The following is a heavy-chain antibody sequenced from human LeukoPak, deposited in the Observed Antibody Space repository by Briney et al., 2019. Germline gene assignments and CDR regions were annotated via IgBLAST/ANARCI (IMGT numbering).Heavy chain of an antibody. J-gene: IGHJ3*02. V-gene: IGHV4-4*07. CDR2: IYTSGST. CDR3: ARDGIAVAGGAFDI. D-gene: IGHD6-19*01. CDR1: GGSISSYY. Sequence: PSETLSLTCTVSGGSISSYYWSWIRQPAGKGLEWIGRIYTSGSTNHNPSLKSRVTMSVDTSKNQFSLKLSSVTAADTAVYYCARDGIAVAGGAFDIWGQGTMVTVSS.